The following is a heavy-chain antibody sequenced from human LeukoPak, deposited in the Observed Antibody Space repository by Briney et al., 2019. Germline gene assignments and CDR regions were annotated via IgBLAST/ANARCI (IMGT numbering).Heavy chain of an antibody. CDR1: GFTFDDYG. V-gene: IGHV3-20*04. D-gene: IGHD3-22*01. J-gene: IGHJ4*02. CDR3: ARRPVVHYYDSSGYHDY. Sequence: AGGSLRLSCAASGFTFDDYGMSWVRQAPGKGLEWVSGINWNGGSTGYADSVKGRFTISRDNAKNSLYLQMNSLRAEDTAVYYCARRPVVHYYDSSGYHDYWGQGTLVTVSS. CDR2: INWNGGST.